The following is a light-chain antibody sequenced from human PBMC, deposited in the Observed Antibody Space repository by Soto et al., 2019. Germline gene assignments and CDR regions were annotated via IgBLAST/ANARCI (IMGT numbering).Light chain of an antibody. Sequence: EIVLMQSPGTLSLSPGERATLSCRASQSVSSNYLAWYRQTPGQAPRLLISGASSRATGIPDRFSGSGSGTDFTLTISRLEPEDFAVYYCQLYDSSSLFSFGPGTKVEVK. V-gene: IGKV3-20*01. CDR2: GAS. CDR3: QLYDSSSLFS. CDR1: QSVSSNY. J-gene: IGKJ3*01.